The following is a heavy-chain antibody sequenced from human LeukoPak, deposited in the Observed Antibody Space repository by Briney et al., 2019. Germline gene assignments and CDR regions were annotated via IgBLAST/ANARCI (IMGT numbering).Heavy chain of an antibody. CDR2: ISYVGSNK. V-gene: IGHV3-30-3*01. J-gene: IGHJ4*02. D-gene: IGHD4-11*01. CDR1: GFTLSSYA. CDR3: ARDPDSIYAPNYFDY. Sequence: PGGSLRLSCAVSGFTLSSYAVGWGRQAAGKGLGWVAVISYVGSNKYYAESVEGRFTISRDKSKNPLYLQMDSLRAEDTAVYYCARDPDSIYAPNYFDYWGQGTLVTVSS.